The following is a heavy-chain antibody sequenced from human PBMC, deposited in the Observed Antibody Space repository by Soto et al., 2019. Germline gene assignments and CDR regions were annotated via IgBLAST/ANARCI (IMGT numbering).Heavy chain of an antibody. CDR1: GFSFTTYA. J-gene: IGHJ4*02. Sequence: EVQLLESGGDFVHPGGSARLSCAASGFSFTTYAFDWVRQTPGRGLEWVAGLGGNSRSAYYADSVEGGFTISRDNSRNTVFLQIHTLSVEDSATDYCMVHYYGSGTYPHFWGQGTLVTVAP. CDR2: LGGNSRSA. CDR3: MVHYYGSGTYPHF. V-gene: IGHV3-23*01. D-gene: IGHD3-10*01.